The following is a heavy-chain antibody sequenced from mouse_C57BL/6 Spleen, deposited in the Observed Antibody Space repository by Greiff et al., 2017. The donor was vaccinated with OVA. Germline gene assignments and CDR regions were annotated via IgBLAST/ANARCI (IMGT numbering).Heavy chain of an antibody. J-gene: IGHJ4*01. Sequence: EVQLQESGPELVKPGASVKISCKASGYSFTGYYMNWVKQSPEKSLEWIGEINPSTGGTTYNQKFKAKATLTVDKSSSTAYMQLKSLTSEDSAVYYCASPIYYYASRGAMDYWGQGTSVTVSS. D-gene: IGHD1-1*01. CDR1: GYSFTGYY. CDR2: INPSTGGT. V-gene: IGHV1-42*01. CDR3: ASPIYYYASRGAMDY.